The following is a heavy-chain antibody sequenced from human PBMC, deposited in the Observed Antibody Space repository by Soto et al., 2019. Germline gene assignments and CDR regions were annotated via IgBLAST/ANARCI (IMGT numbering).Heavy chain of an antibody. CDR1: GFTFSDVS. J-gene: IGHJ4*02. CDR2: ITGGCNTI. Sequence: GGSLRLSCVVSGFTFSDVSMNWGGEAPGKGLEWVSYITGGCNTIYYPDSVKGRFTISRDNAKNSLYLQMNSLRDEDTAVYYCARDRAVRGPTPNYFDYWGQGALVTVSS. V-gene: IGHV3-48*02. D-gene: IGHD3-10*01. CDR3: ARDRAVRGPTPNYFDY.